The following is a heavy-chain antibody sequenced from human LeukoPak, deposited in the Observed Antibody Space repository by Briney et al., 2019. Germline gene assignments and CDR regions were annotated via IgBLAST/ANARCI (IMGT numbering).Heavy chain of an antibody. CDR1: GGSFSGYC. J-gene: IGHJ5*02. CDR3: ALAAANWFDP. D-gene: IGHD6-13*01. Sequence: SETLSLTCAVYGGSFSGYCWSWIRQPPGKGLEWIGEINHSGSTNYNPSLKSRVTISVDTSKNQFSLKLSSVTAADTAVYYCALAAANWFDPWGQGTLVTVSS. V-gene: IGHV4-34*01. CDR2: INHSGST.